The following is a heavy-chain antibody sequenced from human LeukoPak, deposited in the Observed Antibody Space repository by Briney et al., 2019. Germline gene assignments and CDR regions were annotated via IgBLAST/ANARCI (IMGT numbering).Heavy chain of an antibody. CDR1: GFTFSNS. Sequence: GGSLRLSCAASGFTFSNSMNWVRQAPGKGLEWVSSIYYADSVKGRFTISRDNAKNSLYLQMNSLRDTAIYYCAKGRVATPFDYWGQGTLVTVSS. D-gene: IGHD5-12*01. J-gene: IGHJ4*02. V-gene: IGHV3-21*04. CDR2: I. CDR3: AKGRVATPFDY.